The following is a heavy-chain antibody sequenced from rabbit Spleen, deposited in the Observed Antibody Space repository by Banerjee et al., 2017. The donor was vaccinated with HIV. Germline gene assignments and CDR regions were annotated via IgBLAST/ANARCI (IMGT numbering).Heavy chain of an antibody. CDR3: AGDLVAVIGWNFNL. CDR2: IYTGSSGNT. D-gene: IGHD1-1*01. J-gene: IGHJ4*01. CDR1: GFIFSESYV. Sequence: QSLEESGGDLVKPGASLTLTCKASGFIFSESYVMCWVRQAPGKGLEWIACIYTGSSGNTYYASWAKGRFTISRSTSLNTVDLKMTSLTAADTATYFCAGDLVAVIGWNFNLWGPGTLVTVS. V-gene: IGHV1S40*01.